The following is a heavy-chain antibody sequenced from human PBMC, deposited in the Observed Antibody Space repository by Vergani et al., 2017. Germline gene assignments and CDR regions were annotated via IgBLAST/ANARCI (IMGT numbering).Heavy chain of an antibody. Sequence: QVQLVESGGGVVQPGGSLRLSCAASGFTFSSYGMHWVRQAPGKGLEWVAFIRYDGSNKYYADSVKGRFTITRDNSKNTLYLQMNSLRAEDTGVYYCAKEEGYYDSSGYYPGWYFDLWGRGTLVTVSS. CDR3: AKEEGYYDSSGYYPGWYFDL. CDR1: GFTFSSYG. CDR2: IRYDGSNK. V-gene: IGHV3-30*02. D-gene: IGHD3-22*01. J-gene: IGHJ2*01.